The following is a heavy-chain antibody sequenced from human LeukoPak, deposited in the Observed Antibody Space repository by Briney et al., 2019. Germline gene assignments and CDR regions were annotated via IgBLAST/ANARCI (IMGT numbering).Heavy chain of an antibody. CDR1: GFTFSSFS. Sequence: GGSLRLSCVASGFTFSSFSINWVRQAPGKGLEWVSYISSSGSSQYYTDSVKGRFTISRDNAKNSLFLQMNSLRAEDTAVYYCAGEAYGAYFYWGQGTLVTVPS. CDR2: ISSSGSSQ. CDR3: AGEAYGAYFY. V-gene: IGHV3-48*01. J-gene: IGHJ4*02. D-gene: IGHD4-17*01.